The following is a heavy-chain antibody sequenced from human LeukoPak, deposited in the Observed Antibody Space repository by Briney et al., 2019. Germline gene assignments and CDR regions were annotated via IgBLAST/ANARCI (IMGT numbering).Heavy chain of an antibody. J-gene: IGHJ5*02. Sequence: SETLSLTCTVSGVSISSYYWSWIRQPPGKGLEWIGYIYYSGSTNYNPSLKSRVTISVDKSKNQFSLKLSSVTAADTAVYYCARAIPSGWYGANWFDPWGQGTLVTVSS. V-gene: IGHV4-59*12. D-gene: IGHD6-19*01. CDR1: GVSISSYY. CDR3: ARAIPSGWYGANWFDP. CDR2: IYYSGST.